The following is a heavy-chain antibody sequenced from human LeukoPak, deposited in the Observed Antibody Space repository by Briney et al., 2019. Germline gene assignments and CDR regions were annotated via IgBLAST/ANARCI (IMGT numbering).Heavy chain of an antibody. Sequence: GGPLRLSCAASGSTFSSYIMNWVRQAPGKGLEWVASISRNSTYIHYADSVKGRFTISRDNARNSLFLQMNSLRAEDTAIYYCASDEGNYFDYWGQGTLVTVSS. V-gene: IGHV3-21*01. CDR1: GSTFSSYI. CDR2: ISRNSTYI. J-gene: IGHJ4*02. CDR3: ASDEGNYFDY.